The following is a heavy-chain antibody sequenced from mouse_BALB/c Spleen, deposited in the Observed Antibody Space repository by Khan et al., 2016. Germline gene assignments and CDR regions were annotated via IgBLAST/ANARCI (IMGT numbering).Heavy chain of an antibody. D-gene: IGHD1-1*01. CDR2: ISYDGSN. J-gene: IGHJ2*01. V-gene: IGHV3-6*02. CDR3: AITPVVADY. Sequence: EVQLQESGPGLVKPSQSLSLTCSVTGYSITSGYYWNWIRQFPGNKLEWMGYISYDGSNNYNPSLKNRISITRDTSKNQFFLKLNSVTTEDTATYYCAITPVVADYWGQGTTLTVSS. CDR1: GYSITSGYY.